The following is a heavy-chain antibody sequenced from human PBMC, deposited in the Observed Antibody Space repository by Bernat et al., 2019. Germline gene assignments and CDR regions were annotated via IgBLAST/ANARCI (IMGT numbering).Heavy chain of an antibody. D-gene: IGHD2-15*01. J-gene: IGHJ2*01. CDR3: ARHIGSCSGGSCSDWYFDL. V-gene: IGHV3-7*01. CDR1: GFTFSSYW. CDR2: IKQDGSEK. Sequence: EVQLVESGGGLVQPGGSLRLSCAASGFTFSSYWMSWVRQAPGKGLEWVANIKQDGSEKYYVDSVKGRFTISRDNAKNSLYLQMNSLRAEDTAVYYCARHIGSCSGGSCSDWYFDLWGRGTLVTVSS.